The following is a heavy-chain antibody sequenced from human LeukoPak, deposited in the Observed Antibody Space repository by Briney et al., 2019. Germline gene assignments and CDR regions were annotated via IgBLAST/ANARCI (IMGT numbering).Heavy chain of an antibody. J-gene: IGHJ4*02. CDR2: INPNSGGT. CDR3: ARSQKATYGSGSYFDY. V-gene: IGHV1-2*02. CDR1: GYTFTGYY. D-gene: IGHD3-10*01. Sequence: GASVKVSCKASGYTFTGYYMHWVRQAPGQGLEWMGWINPNSGGTNYAQKFQGRVTMTRDTSISTAYMELSRLRSDDTAVYYCARSQKATYGSGSYFDYWGQGTLVTVSS.